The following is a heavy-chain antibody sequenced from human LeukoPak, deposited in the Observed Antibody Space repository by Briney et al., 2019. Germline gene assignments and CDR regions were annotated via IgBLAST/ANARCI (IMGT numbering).Heavy chain of an antibody. V-gene: IGHV3-30*18. CDR3: AKDRERWSGWYHGGLDY. D-gene: IGHD6-19*01. CDR1: GFTFSSYG. CDR2: ISYDGSNN. Sequence: PGGSLRLSCAASGFTFSSYGMHWVRQAPGKGLEWVAVISYDGSNNYYADSVEGRFTISRDNSKNTLHLQMNSLRADDTAVYYCAKDRERWSGWYHGGLDYWGQGTLVTVSS. J-gene: IGHJ4*02.